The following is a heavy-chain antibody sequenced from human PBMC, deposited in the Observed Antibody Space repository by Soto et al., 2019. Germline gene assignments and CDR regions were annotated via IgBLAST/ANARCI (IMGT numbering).Heavy chain of an antibody. Sequence: PGGSLRLSCAASGFSFSTYGMHWVRQAPGKGLEWVAISGSAGSTYYAASVKGRFTVSKDNSRKTLHLQMSSLRAEDSAVYYCTRGMGNYYDRWNYFDSWGQGTLVTVSS. CDR1: GFSFSTYG. J-gene: IGHJ4*02. D-gene: IGHD3-22*01. CDR2: SGSAGST. CDR3: TRGMGNYYDRWNYFDS. V-gene: IGHV3-23*01.